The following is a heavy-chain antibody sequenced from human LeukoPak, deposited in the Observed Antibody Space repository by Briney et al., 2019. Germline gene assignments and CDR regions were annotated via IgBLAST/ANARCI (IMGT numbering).Heavy chain of an antibody. CDR1: GFTFSSYA. V-gene: IGHV3-23*01. CDR2: ISGSGGST. CDR3: AKRFLEWLSPGGYFDY. D-gene: IGHD3-3*01. J-gene: IGHJ4*02. Sequence: PGGSLRLSCAASGFTFSSYAMSCVRQAPGKGLEWVSAISGSGGSTYYADSVKGRFTISRDNSKNTLYLQMNSLRAEDTAVYYCAKRFLEWLSPGGYFDYWGQGTLVTVSS.